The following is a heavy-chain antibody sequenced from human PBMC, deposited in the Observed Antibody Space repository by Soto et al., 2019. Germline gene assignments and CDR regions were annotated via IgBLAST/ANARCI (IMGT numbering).Heavy chain of an antibody. D-gene: IGHD3-9*01. J-gene: IGHJ4*02. CDR2: IYYSGST. V-gene: IGHV4-31*03. CDR3: ASSPRRLRYFDWSFDY. CDR1: GGSISSGGYY. Sequence: QVQLQESGPGLVKPSQTLSLTCTVSGGSISSGGYYWSWIRQHPGKGLEWIGYIYYSGSTYYNPSLKSRVTIAVDTSKNQFSLKLSSVTAADTAVYYCASSPRRLRYFDWSFDYWGQGTLVTVSS.